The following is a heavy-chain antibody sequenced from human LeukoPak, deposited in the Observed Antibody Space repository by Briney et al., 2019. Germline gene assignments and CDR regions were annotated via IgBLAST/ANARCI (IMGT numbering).Heavy chain of an antibody. J-gene: IGHJ4*02. Sequence: SETLSLTCTVSGGSISSSSYYWGWIRQPQGKGLEWIGEINHSGSTNYNPSLKSRVTISVDTSKNQFSLKLSSVTAADTAVYYCARGPRQYTAMVFGPMGYWGQGTLVTVSS. V-gene: IGHV4-39*07. CDR2: INHSGST. CDR1: GGSISSSSYY. CDR3: ARGPRQYTAMVFGPMGY. D-gene: IGHD5-18*01.